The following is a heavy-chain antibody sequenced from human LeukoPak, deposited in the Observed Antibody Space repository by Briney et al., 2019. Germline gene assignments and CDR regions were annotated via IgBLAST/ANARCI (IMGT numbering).Heavy chain of an antibody. Sequence: GGSLRLSCAASGFTFSSYGMHWVRQAPGKGLEWVAFIRYDGSNKYYADSVKGRFTISRDNSKNTLYLQMNSLRAEDTAVYYCARDLYCGGDCYSDYWGQGTLVTVSS. J-gene: IGHJ4*02. D-gene: IGHD2-21*01. CDR3: ARDLYCGGDCYSDY. CDR2: IRYDGSNK. CDR1: GFTFSSYG. V-gene: IGHV3-30*02.